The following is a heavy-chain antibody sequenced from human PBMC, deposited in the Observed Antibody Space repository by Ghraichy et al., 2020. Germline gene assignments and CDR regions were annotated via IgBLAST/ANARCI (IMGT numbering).Heavy chain of an antibody. CDR2: IKSKTDGGTT. Sequence: ETLSLTCAASGFTFSNAWMSWVRQAPGKGLEWVGRIKSKTDGGTTDYAAPVKGRFTISRDDSKNTLYLQMNSLKTEDTAVYYCTTDPPLRLGATTPDYWGQGTLVTVSS. V-gene: IGHV3-15*01. CDR3: TTDPPLRLGATTPDY. CDR1: GFTFSNAW. J-gene: IGHJ4*02. D-gene: IGHD1-26*01.